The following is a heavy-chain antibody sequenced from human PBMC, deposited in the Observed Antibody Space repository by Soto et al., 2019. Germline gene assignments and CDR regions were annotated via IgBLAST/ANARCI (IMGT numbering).Heavy chain of an antibody. CDR2: IYSDGST. D-gene: IGHD7-27*01. Sequence: EVQLVESGGGLIHPGGSLRLSCAASGLTVSGNYMGWVRQAPGKGLEWVSGIYSDGSTIYVDSVKGRFTIFRDNSKNTLYLQMNSLRAEDTAVYLCARASSRWGSEAAYWGQGTLVNVSS. V-gene: IGHV3-53*01. J-gene: IGHJ4*02. CDR1: GLTVSGNY. CDR3: ARASSRWGSEAAY.